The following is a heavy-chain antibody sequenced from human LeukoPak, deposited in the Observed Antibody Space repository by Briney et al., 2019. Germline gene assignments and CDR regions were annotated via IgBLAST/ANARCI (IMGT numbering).Heavy chain of an antibody. J-gene: IGHJ4*02. CDR2: IYYSGST. V-gene: IGHV4-31*03. CDR3: ARKEYSSSSAVDY. Sequence: SETLSLTCTVSGGSISSGGYYWSWIRQHPGKGLEWIGYIYYSGSTYYNPSLKSRVTISVDTSKNQFSLKLSSVTAAGTAVYYCARKEYSSSSAVDYWGQGTLVTVSS. D-gene: IGHD6-6*01. CDR1: GGSISSGGYY.